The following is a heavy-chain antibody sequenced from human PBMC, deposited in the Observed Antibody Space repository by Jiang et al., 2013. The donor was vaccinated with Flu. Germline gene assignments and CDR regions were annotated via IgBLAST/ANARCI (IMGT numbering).Heavy chain of an antibody. CDR2: IYYSGST. CDR1: GGSISSSSYY. Sequence: ETLSLTCTVSGGSISSSSYYWGWIRQPPGKGLEWIGSIYYSGSTYYNPSLKSRVTISVDTSKNQFSLKLSSVTAADTAVYYCARPDNYYDSSGYVNWFDPWGQGTLVTVSS. D-gene: IGHD3-22*01. V-gene: IGHV4-39*01. J-gene: IGHJ5*02. CDR3: ARPDNYYDSSGYVNWFDP.